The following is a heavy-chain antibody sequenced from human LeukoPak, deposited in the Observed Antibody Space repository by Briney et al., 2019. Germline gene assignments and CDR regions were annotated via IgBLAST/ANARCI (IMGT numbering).Heavy chain of an antibody. V-gene: IGHV3-15*01. CDR2: IKSKTDGGTT. D-gene: IGHD2-15*01. CDR3: TTYEMVVVVAARVV. CDR1: GFTFSNAW. J-gene: IGHJ6*02. Sequence: GGSLRLSCAASGFTFSNAWMSWVRPAPGKGLEWVGRIKSKTDGGTTDYAAPVKGRFTISRDDTKNTLYLQMNSLKTEDTAVYYCTTYEMVVVVAARVVWGQGTTVTVSS.